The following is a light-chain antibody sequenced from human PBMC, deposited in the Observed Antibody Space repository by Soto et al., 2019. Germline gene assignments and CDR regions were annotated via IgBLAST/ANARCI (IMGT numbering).Light chain of an antibody. Sequence: AIQMTQSPSSLSASAGEPVTVSCRASQVIGNDLAWYQQKPGKASRLLIFAASNLQSGVPSRFSGSGSGTDFTLTISRLQPEDFATYYCLQFYNFSWTFGQGTKVDIK. CDR3: LQFYNFSWT. CDR1: QVIGND. J-gene: IGKJ1*01. CDR2: AAS. V-gene: IGKV1-6*01.